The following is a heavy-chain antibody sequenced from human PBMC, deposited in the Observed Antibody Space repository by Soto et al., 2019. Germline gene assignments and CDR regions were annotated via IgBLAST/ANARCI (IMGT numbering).Heavy chain of an antibody. Sequence: SETLSLTCTVSGGSISSYYWSWIRQPPGKGLEWIGYIYYSGSTNYNPSLKSRVTISVDTSKNQFSLELSSLRSEDTAVYYCETNWNYVRYYFDYWGQGTLVTVSS. J-gene: IGHJ4*02. V-gene: IGHV4-59*01. CDR3: ETNWNYVRYYFDY. CDR2: IYYSGST. D-gene: IGHD1-7*01. CDR1: GGSISSYY.